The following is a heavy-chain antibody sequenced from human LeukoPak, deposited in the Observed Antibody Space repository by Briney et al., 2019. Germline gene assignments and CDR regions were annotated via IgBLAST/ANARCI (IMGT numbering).Heavy chain of an antibody. D-gene: IGHD6-13*01. CDR3: ARAPEGGSSWDY. CDR1: GGSISSGSYY. CDR2: IYTSGST. J-gene: IGHJ4*02. V-gene: IGHV4-61*02. Sequence: SETLCLTCTVSGGSISSGSYYWSWIRQPAGKGLEWIGRIYTSGSTNYNPSLKSRVTISVDTSKNQFSLKLSSVTAADTAVYYCARAPEGGSSWDYWGQGTLVTVSS.